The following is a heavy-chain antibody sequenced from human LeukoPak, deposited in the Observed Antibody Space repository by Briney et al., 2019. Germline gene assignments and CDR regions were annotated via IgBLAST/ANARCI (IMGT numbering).Heavy chain of an antibody. CDR1: DGSISSYY. J-gene: IGHJ4*02. CDR3: ARINWNYFDY. V-gene: IGHV4-59*08. D-gene: IGHD1-1*01. CDR2: IYYSGNT. Sequence: KASETLSLTCTVSDGSISSYYWSWVRQPPGKGLEWIGYIYYSGNTNYNPSLKSRLTMSADRSRNQFSLNLNSVTAADTAVYYCARINWNYFDYWGQGILVTVSS.